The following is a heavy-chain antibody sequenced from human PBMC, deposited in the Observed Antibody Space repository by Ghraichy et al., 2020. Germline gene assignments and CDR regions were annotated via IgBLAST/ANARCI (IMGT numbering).Heavy chain of an antibody. J-gene: IGHJ4*02. CDR2: INPGSTST. V-gene: IGHV1-2*06. CDR1: GYSFTSFF. Sequence: ASVKVSCKASGYSFTSFFIHWVRQVPGQGLEWMGRINPGSTSTKVSQRFQGRFTMTRDTSISTAYMELDWLSSDDTAIYYCARSGRGSTWYLDSWGQGTLVTVSS. D-gene: IGHD2-2*01. CDR3: ARSGRGSTWYLDS.